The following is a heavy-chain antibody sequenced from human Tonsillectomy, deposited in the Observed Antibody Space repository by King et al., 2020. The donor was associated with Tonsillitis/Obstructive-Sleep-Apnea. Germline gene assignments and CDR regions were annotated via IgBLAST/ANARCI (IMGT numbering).Heavy chain of an antibody. Sequence: VQLVESGGGVVQPGRSLRLSCAASGFTFSSYGMHWVRQAPGKGLEWVAVIWDDGSNKYYADSVMGRFTISSDNSKNTVYLQMNSLRAEDTAVYYCARDHSAMSEYYPIWFDPWGQGTLVTVSS. V-gene: IGHV3-33*01. CDR2: IWDDGSNK. D-gene: IGHD5-18*01. CDR3: ARDHSAMSEYYPIWFDP. CDR1: GFTFSSYG. J-gene: IGHJ5*02.